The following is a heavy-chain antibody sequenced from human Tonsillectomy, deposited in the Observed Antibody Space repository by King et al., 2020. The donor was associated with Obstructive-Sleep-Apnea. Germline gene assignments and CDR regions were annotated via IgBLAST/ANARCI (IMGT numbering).Heavy chain of an antibody. J-gene: IGHJ6*02. CDR2: VNHGGST. D-gene: IGHD1-26*01. V-gene: IGHV4-34*01. Sequence: VQLQQWGAGLLKPSETLSLTCAVYGGSFSGYYWTWIRQPPGKGLEWIGEVNHGGSTNYNPSLKSRVTISVDTSKNQFSLKVSSVTAADTAVYYCARGEVGAATNYYYYDLDVWPRDHGHRLL. CDR1: GGSFSGYY. CDR3: ARGEVGAATNYYYYDLDV.